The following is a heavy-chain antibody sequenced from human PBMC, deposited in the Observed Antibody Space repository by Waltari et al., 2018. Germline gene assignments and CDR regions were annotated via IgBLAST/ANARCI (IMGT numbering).Heavy chain of an antibody. V-gene: IGHV3-7*01. Sequence: EVQLVESGGGLVQPGGSLRLSCAASGFTFRSSWMSWVRQAPGKGLEGVANKKQDGSEKYYVDSVKGRFTISRDNAKNSLYLQMNSLRAEDTAVYYCARRGYYYYYYYMDVWGKGTTVTVSS. CDR2: KKQDGSEK. D-gene: IGHD3-22*01. CDR3: ARRGYYYYYYYMDV. CDR1: GFTFRSSW. J-gene: IGHJ6*03.